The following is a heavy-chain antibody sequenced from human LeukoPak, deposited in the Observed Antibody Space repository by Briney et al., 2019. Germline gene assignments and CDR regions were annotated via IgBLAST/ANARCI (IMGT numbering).Heavy chain of an antibody. D-gene: IGHD2-21*01. V-gene: IGHV3-48*04. J-gene: IGHJ4*02. CDR1: GFIFSSYS. Sequence: GGSLRLSCAASGFIFSSYSMNWVRQAPGKGLEWVSYISGSSSSSYYADSVKGRFTISRDNAKNSLYLQMNSLRAEDTAIYYCARSDWSDGWGQGTLVTVSS. CDR3: ARSDWSDG. CDR2: ISGSSSSS.